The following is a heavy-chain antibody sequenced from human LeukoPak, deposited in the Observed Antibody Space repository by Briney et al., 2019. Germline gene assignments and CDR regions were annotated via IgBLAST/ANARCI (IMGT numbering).Heavy chain of an antibody. CDR3: ARVGYYPDYYMDV. D-gene: IGHD3-10*01. Sequence: SETLSLTCTVSHYSISSGYYWGWIRQPPGKGLEWIGTIYHSGSAYSNPSLKSRATMSVDTSKNQFSLNLSSVTAADTAVYYCARVGYYPDYYMDVWGKGTTVTVSS. V-gene: IGHV4-38-2*02. CDR1: HYSISSGYY. CDR2: IYHSGSA. J-gene: IGHJ6*03.